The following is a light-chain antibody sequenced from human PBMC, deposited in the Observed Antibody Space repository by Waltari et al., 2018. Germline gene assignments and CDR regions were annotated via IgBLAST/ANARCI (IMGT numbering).Light chain of an antibody. J-gene: IGKJ1*01. CDR1: QTLSSY. CDR2: AAA. V-gene: IGKV1-39*01. CDR3: QQTYTLPPWT. Sequence: DIQMTQSPSSLSASVGDRVTITCRTSQTLSSYVNWYQQKPGKAPEVLIFAAASLQGGGPSRCSGSGSGREFTLTITSLQPEDFATYYCQQTYTLPPWTFGQGTKVEFK.